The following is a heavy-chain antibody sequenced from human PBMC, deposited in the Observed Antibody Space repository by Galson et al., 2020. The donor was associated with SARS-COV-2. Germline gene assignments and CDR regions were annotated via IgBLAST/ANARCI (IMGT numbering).Heavy chain of an antibody. CDR1: GFTIDDYT. J-gene: IGHJ3*02. D-gene: IGHD3-22*01. V-gene: IGHV3-43*01. Sequence: GGTLSLSCAASGFTIDDYTMHWVRHAPATGMEWVALISWDGERTFYADSVEGRFTISRDNSKNSLDPQMSSLRTEDTALYYCSARYYYETSAHFYLGAFDIWGEGTKVSV. CDR3: SARYYYETSAHFYLGAFDI. CDR2: ISWDGERT.